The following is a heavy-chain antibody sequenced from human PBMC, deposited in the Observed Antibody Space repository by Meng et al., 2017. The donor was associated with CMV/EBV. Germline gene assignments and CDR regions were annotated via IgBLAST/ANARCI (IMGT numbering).Heavy chain of an antibody. CDR3: ASLPVYGDYVRDY. J-gene: IGHJ4*02. Sequence: CKASGYTFTSHDINWVRQATGQGLEWMGWMNPNSGNTGYAQKFQGRVTMTRNTSISTAYMELSSLRSEDTAVYYCASLPVYGDYVRDYWGQGTLVTVSS. V-gene: IGHV1-8*01. D-gene: IGHD4-17*01. CDR1: GYTFTSHD. CDR2: MNPNSGNT.